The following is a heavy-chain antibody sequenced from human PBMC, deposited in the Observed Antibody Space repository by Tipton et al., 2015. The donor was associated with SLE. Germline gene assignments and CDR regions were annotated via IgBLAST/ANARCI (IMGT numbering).Heavy chain of an antibody. CDR3: ARHEAYSGSSPFDI. D-gene: IGHD1-26*01. V-gene: IGHV4-39*07. CDR1: GGSISTSGSF. CDR2: MYYSGGT. Sequence: SGGSISTSGSFWGWIRQPPGKGLEWIGNMYYSGGTYYNPSLRSRVTISVDTSKNQFSLKLSSVTAADTAVYYCARHEAYSGSSPFDIWGHGTMVTVSS. J-gene: IGHJ3*02.